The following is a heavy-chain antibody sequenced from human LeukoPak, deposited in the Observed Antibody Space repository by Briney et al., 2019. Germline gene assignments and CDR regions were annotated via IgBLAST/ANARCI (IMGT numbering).Heavy chain of an antibody. V-gene: IGHV3-7*05. CDR3: ARDLSSGISDYGDGG. D-gene: IGHD4-17*01. J-gene: IGHJ4*02. Sequence: GGSLRLSCAASGFTFSNYWMSWVRQAPGKGLEWVANIKQDGSEKYYVGSVKGRFTISRDNAKNSLYLQVNSLRAEDTAVYYCARDLSSGISDYGDGGWGQGTLVTVSS. CDR2: IKQDGSEK. CDR1: GFTFSNYW.